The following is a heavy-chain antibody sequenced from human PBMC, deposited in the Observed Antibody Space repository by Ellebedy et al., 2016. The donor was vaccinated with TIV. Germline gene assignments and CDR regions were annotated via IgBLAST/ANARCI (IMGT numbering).Heavy chain of an antibody. Sequence: GESLKISXAASGFTFGTSWMSWVRQAPGKGLKWVANIKPDGSETFYVDSVKGRFTISRDNAKNSLYLQMNSLRPEDTAVYYCARERGDYYFDYWGQGTLVTVSS. V-gene: IGHV3-7*01. CDR1: GFTFGTSW. J-gene: IGHJ4*02. CDR2: IKPDGSET. CDR3: ARERGDYYFDY.